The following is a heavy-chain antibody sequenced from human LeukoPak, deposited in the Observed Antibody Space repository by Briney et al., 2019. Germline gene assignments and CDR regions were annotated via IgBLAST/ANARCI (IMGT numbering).Heavy chain of an antibody. CDR1: GGTFSSYA. CDR3: ASVVGRMLKFNWFDP. CDR2: FIPIFGTA. J-gene: IGHJ5*02. V-gene: IGHV1-69*05. D-gene: IGHD2-8*01. Sequence: GASVKLSCKASGGTFSSYAISWVRQAPAQGLEWMGGFIPIFGTANYAQKFHGRVTITTDESTSTAYMELSRMRSEDAAVYYCASVVGRMLKFNWFDPWGQGTLVTVSS.